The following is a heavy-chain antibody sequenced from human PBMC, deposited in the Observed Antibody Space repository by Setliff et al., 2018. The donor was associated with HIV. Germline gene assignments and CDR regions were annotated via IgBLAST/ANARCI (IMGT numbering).Heavy chain of an antibody. D-gene: IGHD2-15*01. CDR2: IYHSGST. Sequence: SETLSLTCTVSGYSISSDYYWGWIRQPPGKGLEWIGNIYHSGSTYYNPSLKSRVIMSVDRSKNQFSLKLSSVTAADTAVYYCARVIPVVVVSKIEYYFDYWGQGTLVTVSS. CDR3: ARVIPVVVVSKIEYYFDY. CDR1: GYSISSDYY. V-gene: IGHV4-38-2*02. J-gene: IGHJ4*02.